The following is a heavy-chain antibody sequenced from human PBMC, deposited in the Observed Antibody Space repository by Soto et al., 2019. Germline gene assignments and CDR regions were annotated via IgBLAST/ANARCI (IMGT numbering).Heavy chain of an antibody. CDR2: IYHSGRT. J-gene: IGHJ4*02. CDR3: DSYAKGDYFDY. CDR1: GGSINSSDYN. V-gene: IGHV4-30-4*01. D-gene: IGHD4-17*01. Sequence: SETLSLTCTVSGGSINSSDYNWRWIRQPPGKGLEWIGYIYHSGRTYYNPSLKSRLTISVDTSKSQFSLNLSSVTVADTAVYFCDSYAKGDYFDYWGQGTLVTVSS.